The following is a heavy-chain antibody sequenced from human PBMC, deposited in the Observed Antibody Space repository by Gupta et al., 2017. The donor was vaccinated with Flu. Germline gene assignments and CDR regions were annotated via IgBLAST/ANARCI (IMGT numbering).Heavy chain of an antibody. CDR2: IHYSGST. V-gene: IGHV4-31*03. Sequence: QVELQESGPGLVKPSQTLSLTCTVSGASITSGASYWSWIRQHPGKGLEWIGYIHYSGSTDYNPSLKSRLSISIDTAKEQFSLRLNSLSAADTAVYWWSRGNAEAGLFDYWCRGTLVKVS. J-gene: IGHJ4*02. D-gene: IGHD6-13*01. CDR3: SRGNAEAGLFDY. CDR1: GASITSGASY.